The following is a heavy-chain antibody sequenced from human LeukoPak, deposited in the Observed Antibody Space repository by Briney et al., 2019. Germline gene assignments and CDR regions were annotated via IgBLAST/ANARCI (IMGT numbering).Heavy chain of an antibody. V-gene: IGHV3-21*01. Sequence: GSLRLSCAASGFTFSSYNMNRVRQAPGKGLEGVSSISSSSTYTYYADSVKGRFTISRDNAKNSLYLQMNSLRAEDTAVYYCARAISMVRGVDYWGQGTLVTVSS. J-gene: IGHJ4*02. CDR3: ARAISMVRGVDY. D-gene: IGHD3-10*01. CDR2: ISSSSTYT. CDR1: GFTFSSYN.